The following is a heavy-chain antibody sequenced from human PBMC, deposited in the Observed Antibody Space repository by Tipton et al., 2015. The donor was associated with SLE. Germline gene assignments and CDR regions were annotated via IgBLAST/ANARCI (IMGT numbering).Heavy chain of an antibody. V-gene: IGHV4-34*01. J-gene: IGHJ4*02. D-gene: IGHD7-27*01. CDR3: ASRSNWGPFDY. CDR1: GGSFSGYY. CDR2: INHSGST. Sequence: LRLSCAVYGGSFSGYYWSWVRQPPGMGLEWIGEINHSGSTYYNPSLKSRVTISVDTSKNQFSLKLSSVTAADTAVYYCASRSNWGPFDYWGQGTLVTVSS.